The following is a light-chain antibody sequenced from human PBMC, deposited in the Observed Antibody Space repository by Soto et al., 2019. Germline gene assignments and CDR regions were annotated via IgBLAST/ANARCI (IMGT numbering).Light chain of an antibody. CDR2: AAS. J-gene: IGKJ1*01. CDR1: QNIKTY. V-gene: IGKV1-39*01. Sequence: DIQMTQSPSSLSASVGDSVTITCRASQNIKTYLNWYQQKPGKAPNLLIYAASSLHSGVPSRFSGSGSGTNFTLIISSLQPEDFATYYCQQSFSSPPLTFGQGTKVEIK. CDR3: QQSFSSPPLT.